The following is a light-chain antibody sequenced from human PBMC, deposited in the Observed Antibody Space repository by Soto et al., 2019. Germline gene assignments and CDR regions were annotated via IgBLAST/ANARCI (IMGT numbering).Light chain of an antibody. Sequence: EIVLTQSPGPLSLSPGERTTLSCRASQSISGKFLAWFQQKPGQAPRLLIYGASSRATGIPDKFSGSGSGTEFTLTISRLGREDCAVYYCQQYGSSPKTVGHGTKVEIK. CDR3: QQYGSSPKT. J-gene: IGKJ1*01. CDR1: QSISGKF. V-gene: IGKV3-20*01. CDR2: GAS.